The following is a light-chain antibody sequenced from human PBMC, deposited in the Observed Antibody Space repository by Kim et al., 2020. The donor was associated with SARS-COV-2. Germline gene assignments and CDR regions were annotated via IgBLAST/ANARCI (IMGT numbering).Light chain of an antibody. CDR2: KDS. CDR1: ALPKQY. V-gene: IGLV3-25*03. J-gene: IGLJ3*02. CDR3: QSADSSVFWV. Sequence: SYELTQPPSVSVSPGQTARITCSGDALPKQYAYWYQQKPGQAPVLVIYKDSERPSGIPERFSGSSSGTTVTLTIRGVQAEDEADYYCQSADSSVFWVFG.